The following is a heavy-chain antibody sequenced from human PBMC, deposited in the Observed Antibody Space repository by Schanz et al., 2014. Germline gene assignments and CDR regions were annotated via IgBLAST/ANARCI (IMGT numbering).Heavy chain of an antibody. J-gene: IGHJ4*02. V-gene: IGHV3-48*01. CDR1: GITFSSHS. Sequence: EVHLVESGGGLVQPGGSLRLSCAASGITFSSHSFNWVRQAPGKGLEWISYITYNGGTIYYADSVKGRFTMSRDNAKNSVFLQMNSLRVEDTAVYYCAASSGWHPSTDYWGQGTLVTVSS. D-gene: IGHD6-19*01. CDR3: AASSGWHPSTDY. CDR2: ITYNGGTI.